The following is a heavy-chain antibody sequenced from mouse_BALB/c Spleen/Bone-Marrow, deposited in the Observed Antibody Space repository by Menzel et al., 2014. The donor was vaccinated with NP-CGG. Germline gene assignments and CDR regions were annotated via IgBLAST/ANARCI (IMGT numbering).Heavy chain of an antibody. V-gene: IGHV1-54*01. CDR1: GYAFTNYW. CDR2: INPGSGGI. CDR3: ARELVRGMDY. J-gene: IGHJ4*01. D-gene: IGHD1-1*01. Sequence: QVQLQQSGAELVRPGTSVKASCKASGYAFTNYWIEWIKQRPGQGLEWIGVINPGSGGINYNEKFKGKATLTADKSSSTAYMQLSSLTPDDSAVYFCARELVRGMDYWGQGTSVTVSS.